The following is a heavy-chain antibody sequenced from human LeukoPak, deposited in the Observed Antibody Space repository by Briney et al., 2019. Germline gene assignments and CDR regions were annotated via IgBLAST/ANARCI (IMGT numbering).Heavy chain of an antibody. D-gene: IGHD5-18*01. CDR1: GYTFTSYG. J-gene: IGHJ6*03. CDR3: ARDLDVDTAMVPGYMDV. CDR2: ISGYNGNT. Sequence: GASVKVSCKASGYTFTSYGISWVRQAPGLGLAWMGWISGYNGNTKYAQKLQGRDTMTTDTSTSTAYMELRALRSDDTAVYFCARDLDVDTAMVPGYMDVWGKGTTVTVSS. V-gene: IGHV1-18*01.